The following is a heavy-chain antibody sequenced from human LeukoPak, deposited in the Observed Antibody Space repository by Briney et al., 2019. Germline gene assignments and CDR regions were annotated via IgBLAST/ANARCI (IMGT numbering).Heavy chain of an antibody. D-gene: IGHD3-22*01. V-gene: IGHV1-3*01. CDR1: GYTFTSYA. Sequence: ASVKVSRKASGYTFTSYAMHWVRQAPGQRLEWMGWINAGNGNTKYSQKFQGRVTITRDTSASTAYMELSSLRSEDTAVYYCARGRATYYYDSSGPYGGPYYFDYWGQGTLVTVSS. CDR2: INAGNGNT. CDR3: ARGRATYYYDSSGPYGGPYYFDY. J-gene: IGHJ4*02.